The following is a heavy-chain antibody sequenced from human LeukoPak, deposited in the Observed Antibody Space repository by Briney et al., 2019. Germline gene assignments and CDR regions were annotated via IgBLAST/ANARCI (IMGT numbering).Heavy chain of an antibody. V-gene: IGHV5-51*01. CDR2: IYPGDSDT. Sequence: PGGSLRLSCAASGFTFSSYAMSWVRQAPGKGLEWMGVIYPGDSDTRYSPSFQGQVTISADKSISTAYLQWSSLKASDTAMYYCARLIAARPWWGQGTLVTVSS. D-gene: IGHD6-6*01. CDR3: ARLIAARPW. CDR1: GFTFSSYA. J-gene: IGHJ4*02.